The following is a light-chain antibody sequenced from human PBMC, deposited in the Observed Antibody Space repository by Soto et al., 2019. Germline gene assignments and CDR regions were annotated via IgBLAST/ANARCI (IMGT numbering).Light chain of an antibody. CDR2: AAS. V-gene: IGKV1-39*01. CDR1: DNIGSN. J-gene: IGKJ4*01. Sequence: DIQLTQSPASLSASVGDRVTITCRASDNIGSNLNWYQHQTGTAPKLLIYAASSLQGGVPSRFSGSGYGTQFTLTISGLQTEDFATYYCQQSYKILTFGGGTKLDIK. CDR3: QQSYKILT.